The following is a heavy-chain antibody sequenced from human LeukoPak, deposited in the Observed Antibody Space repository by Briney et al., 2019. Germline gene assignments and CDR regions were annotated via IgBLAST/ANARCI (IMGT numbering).Heavy chain of an antibody. D-gene: IGHD3-22*01. J-gene: IGHJ4*02. V-gene: IGHV3-23*01. Sequence: GGSLRLSCAASGFTFSSYAMSWVRQAPGKGPEWVSAISGSGGSTYYADSVKGRFTISRDNSKNTLYLQMNSLRAEDTAVYYCAKDLSSGYYDSSGPTEDYWGQGTLVTVSS. CDR3: AKDLSSGYYDSSGPTEDY. CDR1: GFTFSSYA. CDR2: ISGSGGST.